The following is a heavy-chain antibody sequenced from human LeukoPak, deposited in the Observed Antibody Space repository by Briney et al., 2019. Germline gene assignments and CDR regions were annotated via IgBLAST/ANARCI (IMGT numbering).Heavy chain of an antibody. V-gene: IGHV4-34*01. CDR2: INHSGST. Sequence: SETLSLTCTVSGGSSNNYYWSWIRQPPGKGLEWIGEINHSGSTNYNPSLKSRVTISVDTSKNQFSLKLSSVTAADTAVYYCARGFLEWLLSNDAFDIWGQGTMVTVSS. CDR1: GGSSNNYY. CDR3: ARGFLEWLLSNDAFDI. J-gene: IGHJ3*02. D-gene: IGHD3-3*01.